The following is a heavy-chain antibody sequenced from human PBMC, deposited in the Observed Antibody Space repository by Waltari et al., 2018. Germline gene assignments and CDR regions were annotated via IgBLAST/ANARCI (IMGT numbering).Heavy chain of an antibody. D-gene: IGHD3-16*01. V-gene: IGHV4-39*01. J-gene: IGHJ3*01. Sequence: GLIRQPPGKGLEWAATISYTGATYNNPSLKSRVTISGDTSKNQFSLKLNSVTAADTAVYYCATYVGASIGTAAFDVWGQGTMVTVSS. CDR2: ISYTGAT. CDR3: ATYVGASIGTAAFDV.